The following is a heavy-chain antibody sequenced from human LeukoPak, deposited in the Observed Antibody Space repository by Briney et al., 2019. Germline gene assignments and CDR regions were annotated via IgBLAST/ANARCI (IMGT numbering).Heavy chain of an antibody. Sequence: ASVKVSCKASGYIFTSYYMHWVRQAPGQGLEWMGIINPSGDNTNYAQKFKGRVTMTRGTSTSTVYLELSSLRSEDTAVYYCVSSIAAAPFDSWGQGTLVTVSS. D-gene: IGHD6-13*01. J-gene: IGHJ4*02. CDR1: GYIFTSYY. CDR3: VSSIAAAPFDS. V-gene: IGHV1-46*01. CDR2: INPSGDNT.